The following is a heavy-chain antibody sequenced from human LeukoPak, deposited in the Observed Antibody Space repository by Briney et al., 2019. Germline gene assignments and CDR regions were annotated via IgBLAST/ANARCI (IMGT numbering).Heavy chain of an antibody. CDR1: GGSISSSSYY. D-gene: IGHD3/OR15-3a*01. V-gene: IGHV4-39*07. Sequence: PSETLSLTCTVSGGSISSSSYYWGWIRQPPGKGLEWIGSIYYSGSTYYNPSLKSRVTISVDTSKNQFSLRLTSVTAADTAIYYCARDQVWTPQGYYFDYWGRGTQVTVSS. CDR3: ARDQVWTPQGYYFDY. CDR2: IYYSGST. J-gene: IGHJ4*02.